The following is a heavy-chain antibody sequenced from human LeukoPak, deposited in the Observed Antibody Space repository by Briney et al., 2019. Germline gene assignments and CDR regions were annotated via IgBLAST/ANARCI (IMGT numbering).Heavy chain of an antibody. Sequence: SQTLSLTCTVSGGSISSGGSYWSWIRQHPGKGLEWIGYIYSSGSIYYNPSLKSRVTISLDTSKNQFSLKLSSVTAADTTVYYCARGIPLSRFDNWGQGTLVTVSS. CDR1: GGSISSGGSY. CDR2: IYSSGSI. CDR3: ARGIPLSRFDN. V-gene: IGHV4-31*03. D-gene: IGHD5-18*01. J-gene: IGHJ4*02.